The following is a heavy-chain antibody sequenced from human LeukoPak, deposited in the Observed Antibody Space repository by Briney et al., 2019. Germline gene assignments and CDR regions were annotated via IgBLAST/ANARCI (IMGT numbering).Heavy chain of an antibody. D-gene: IGHD5-12*01. CDR3: ARGPGAFSGGYVNYFDY. Sequence: ASVKVSCKASGYTFTSYGISWVRQAPGQGLEWMGWISAYNGNTNYAQKLQGRVTMTTDTSTSTAYMELRSLRSDDTAVYYCARGPGAFSGGYVNYFDYWGQGTLVTVSS. J-gene: IGHJ4*02. CDR1: GYTFTSYG. V-gene: IGHV1-18*01. CDR2: ISAYNGNT.